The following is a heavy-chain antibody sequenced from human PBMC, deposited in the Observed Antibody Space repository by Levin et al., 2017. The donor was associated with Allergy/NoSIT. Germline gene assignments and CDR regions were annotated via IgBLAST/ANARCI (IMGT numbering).Heavy chain of an antibody. CDR2: ISYDGSNK. V-gene: IGHV3-30*18. Sequence: LSLTCAASGFTFSSYGMHWVRQAPGKGLEWVAVISYDGSNKYYADSVKGRFTISRDNSKNTLYLQMNSLRAEDTAVYYCAKDNCSGGSCSLFYYYGMDVWGQGTTVTVSS. J-gene: IGHJ6*02. D-gene: IGHD2-15*01. CDR1: GFTFSSYG. CDR3: AKDNCSGGSCSLFYYYGMDV.